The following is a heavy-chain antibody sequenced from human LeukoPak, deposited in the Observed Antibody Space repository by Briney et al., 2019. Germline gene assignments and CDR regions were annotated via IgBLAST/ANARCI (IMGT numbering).Heavy chain of an antibody. CDR3: TRYNVGFES. Sequence: GGSLRLSCAASGFTSSGSAMHWVRQASGKGLKWVGRIRSKTNSYATSYAASVKGRFALSRDDSKNTAYLQMNSLKTEDTAVYYCTRYNVGFESWGQGTLVTVSS. CDR1: GFTSSGSA. CDR2: IRSKTNSYAT. V-gene: IGHV3-73*01. J-gene: IGHJ4*02. D-gene: IGHD1-1*01.